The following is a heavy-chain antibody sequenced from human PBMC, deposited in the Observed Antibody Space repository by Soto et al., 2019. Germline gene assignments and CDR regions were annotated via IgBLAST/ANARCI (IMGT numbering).Heavy chain of an antibody. CDR2: ISYDGSNK. Sequence: HPGGSLRLSCAASGFTFSSYAMHWVRQAPGKGLEWVAVISYDGSNKYYADSVKGRFTISRDNSKNTLYLQMNSLRAEDTAVYYCARSGYYSSGWFDYWGQGTLVTVSS. CDR1: GFTFSSYA. D-gene: IGHD6-19*01. V-gene: IGHV3-30-3*01. CDR3: ARSGYYSSGWFDY. J-gene: IGHJ4*02.